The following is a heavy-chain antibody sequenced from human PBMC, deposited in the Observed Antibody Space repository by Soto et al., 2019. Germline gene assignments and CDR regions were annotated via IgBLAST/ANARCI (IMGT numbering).Heavy chain of an antibody. CDR1: GYTFTSYY. J-gene: IGHJ3*02. Sequence: ASVKVSCKASGYTFTSYYMHWVRQAPGQGLEWMGIINPSGGSTSYAQKFQGRVTMTRDTSTSTVYMELSSLRSEDTAVYYCARERLYYYDIFGYWAPDAFDIWCQGPMVSVSS. D-gene: IGHD3-22*01. CDR3: ARERLYYYDIFGYWAPDAFDI. CDR2: INPSGGST. V-gene: IGHV1-46*01.